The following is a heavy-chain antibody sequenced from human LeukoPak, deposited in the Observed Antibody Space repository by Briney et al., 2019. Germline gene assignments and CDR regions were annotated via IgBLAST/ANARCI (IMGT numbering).Heavy chain of an antibody. CDR3: ARALGLRLGELSLSGAFDI. CDR2: ITSDSRYM. Sequence: PGGSLRLSCAASGFTFSSYNMNWVRQAPGKGLEWVSSITSDSRYMYYADSVKGRFTISRDNAKNSLYLQMTSLRAEDTAVYYCARALGLRLGELSLSGAFDIWGQGTMVTVSS. J-gene: IGHJ3*02. CDR1: GFTFSSYN. D-gene: IGHD3-16*02. V-gene: IGHV3-21*01.